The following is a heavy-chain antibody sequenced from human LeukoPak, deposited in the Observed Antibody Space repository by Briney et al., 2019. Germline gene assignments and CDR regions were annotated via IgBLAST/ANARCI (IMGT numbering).Heavy chain of an antibody. J-gene: IGHJ4*02. D-gene: IGHD1-26*01. Sequence: PSETLSLTCSVSGASISSHYWSWIRQPPGKGLEWIGYIYYTGSTSYNPSLKSRVTISVDTSKNQFSLKLISVTAADTAVYYCAREKWELLPIFDHWGRGILVTVSP. CDR2: IYYTGST. V-gene: IGHV4-59*11. CDR3: AREKWELLPIFDH. CDR1: GASISSHY.